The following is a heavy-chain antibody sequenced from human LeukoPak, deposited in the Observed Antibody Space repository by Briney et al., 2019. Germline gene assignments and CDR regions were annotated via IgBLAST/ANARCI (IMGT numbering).Heavy chain of an antibody. J-gene: IGHJ4*02. V-gene: IGHV4-30-2*01. CDR3: ARANSGYGHEHFDY. Sequence: PSQTLSLTCAVSGDSISSGGYSWSWIRQPPGKGLEWIGYIYHSGSTYYNPSLKSRVTISVDRSKNQFSLKLSSVTAADTAVYYCARANSGYGHEHFDYWGQGTLVTVSS. CDR1: GDSISSGGYS. D-gene: IGHD3-22*01. CDR2: IYHSGST.